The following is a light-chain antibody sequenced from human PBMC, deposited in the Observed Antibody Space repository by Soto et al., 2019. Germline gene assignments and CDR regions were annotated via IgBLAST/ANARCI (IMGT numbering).Light chain of an antibody. V-gene: IGLV2-14*01. CDR3: SSYTSSSAYV. Sequence: QSVLTQPASVSGSPGQSITISCTGTSSDVGGYNSVSWYQQHPGKAPKLMIYDVSNRPSGVSNRFSGSKSGNTASLTISGLQAEDEADYYCSSYTSSSAYVFGTGTTLTVL. J-gene: IGLJ1*01. CDR2: DVS. CDR1: SSDVGGYNS.